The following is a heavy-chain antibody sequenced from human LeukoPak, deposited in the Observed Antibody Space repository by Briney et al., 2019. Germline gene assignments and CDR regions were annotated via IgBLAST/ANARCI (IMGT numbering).Heavy chain of an antibody. CDR2: INSDGSST. Sequence: GGSLRLSCAASGFTFSSYWMHWVRQAPGKGLVWVSRINSDGSSTSYADSVKGRFTISRDNAKNSLYLQMNSLRAEDTALYYCAKDFHLGYSSSWYSSWGQGTLVTVSS. J-gene: IGHJ4*02. V-gene: IGHV3-74*01. CDR3: AKDFHLGYSSSWYSS. CDR1: GFTFSSYW. D-gene: IGHD6-13*01.